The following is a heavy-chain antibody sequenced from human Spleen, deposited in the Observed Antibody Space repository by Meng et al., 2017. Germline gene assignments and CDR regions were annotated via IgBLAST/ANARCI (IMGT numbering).Heavy chain of an antibody. D-gene: IGHD4-23*01. CDR2: ISGSADST. CDR1: GFTFSSYA. V-gene: IGHV3-23*01. CDR3: ANGGGVGNSGPFDY. J-gene: IGHJ4*02. Sequence: GESLKISCAASGFTFSSYAMSWVRQAPGQGLEWVSGISGSADSTYYADSVKGRFTISRDNSKNTLYLQMNSLRADDTAVYYCANGGGVGNSGPFDYWGQGTLVTVSS.